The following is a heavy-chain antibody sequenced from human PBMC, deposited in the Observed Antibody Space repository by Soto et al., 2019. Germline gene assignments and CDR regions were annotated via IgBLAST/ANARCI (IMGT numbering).Heavy chain of an antibody. V-gene: IGHV1-69*13. CDR3: ARPNEGGYSANHHYYYALDV. CDR2: VVPIFGVT. J-gene: IGHJ6*02. D-gene: IGHD3-10*01. Sequence: SVKVSCKVSGGIFRSYAISWVRQAPGQGLEWMGGVVPIFGVTNYAQKFQGRITITADESTSTAYMELNTLRSDDTAVYYCARPNEGGYSANHHYYYALDVWGQGTTVTVSS. CDR1: GGIFRSYA.